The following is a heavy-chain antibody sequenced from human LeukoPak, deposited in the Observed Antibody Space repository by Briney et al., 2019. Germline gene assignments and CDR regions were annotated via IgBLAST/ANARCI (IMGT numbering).Heavy chain of an antibody. CDR3: ARNVAPDYDSSGYDAFDI. CDR2: IKQDGSEK. CDR1: GFTFSSYW. D-gene: IGHD3-22*01. Sequence: GGSLRLSCAASGFTFSSYWMSWVRQAPEKGLEWVANIKQDGSEKYYVDSVKGRFTISRDNAKNSLYLQMNSLRAEDTAVYYCARNVAPDYDSSGYDAFDIWGQGTMVTVSS. J-gene: IGHJ3*02. V-gene: IGHV3-7*01.